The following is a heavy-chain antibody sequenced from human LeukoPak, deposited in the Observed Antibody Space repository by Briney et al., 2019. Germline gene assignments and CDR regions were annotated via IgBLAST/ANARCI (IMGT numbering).Heavy chain of an antibody. CDR3: AKKGDSSGYYEPFFDY. CDR1: GFTFSSYA. D-gene: IGHD3-22*01. Sequence: GGSLRLSCAASGFTFSSYAMSWVRQAPGKGLEWVSAISGSGGSTYYADSVKGRFTISRDNSKNTLYLQMNSLRAEDTAVYYCAKKGDSSGYYEPFFDYWGQGTLVTVSS. J-gene: IGHJ4*02. V-gene: IGHV3-23*01. CDR2: ISGSGGST.